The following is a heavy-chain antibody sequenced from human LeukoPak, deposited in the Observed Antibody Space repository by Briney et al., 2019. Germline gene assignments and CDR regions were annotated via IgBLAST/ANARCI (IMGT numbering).Heavy chain of an antibody. Sequence: PGGTLRLSCAASGFTFSTYNMNWVLQAPPKGLLWVSYISSSSSTIYYAASVKSRFTISRDNSKNSLYLQMNTLSAADTAVYYCARAFRDDIFDTWGQGTLVTVSS. D-gene: IGHD5-24*01. V-gene: IGHV3-48*04. CDR3: ARAFRDDIFDT. CDR2: ISSSSSTI. J-gene: IGHJ4*02. CDR1: GFTFSTYN.